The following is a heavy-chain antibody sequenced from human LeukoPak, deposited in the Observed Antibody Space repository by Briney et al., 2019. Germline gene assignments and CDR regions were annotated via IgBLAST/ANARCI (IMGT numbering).Heavy chain of an antibody. Sequence: GGSLRLSRAASGFTVSSNYMSWVRQAPGKGLEWVSVIYSGGSTYYADSVRGRFTISRDNSKNTMYLQMNSLRAEDTAVYYCAKDIPTGVSSSSGGNYWGQGTLVTVSS. J-gene: IGHJ4*02. CDR3: AKDIPTGVSSSSGGNY. CDR1: GFTVSSNY. D-gene: IGHD6-6*01. V-gene: IGHV3-53*01. CDR2: IYSGGST.